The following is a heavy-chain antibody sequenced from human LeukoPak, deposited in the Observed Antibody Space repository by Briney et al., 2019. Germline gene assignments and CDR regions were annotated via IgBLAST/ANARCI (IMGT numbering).Heavy chain of an antibody. V-gene: IGHV5-51*01. D-gene: IGHD6-19*01. CDR1: GYSFTSYW. J-gene: IGHJ4*02. CDR3: ARRYLAEFIAVAGNGGIDYFDY. CDR2: IYPGDSDT. Sequence: GESLKISCKGSGYSFTSYWIGWVRQMPGKGLEWMGIIYPGDSDTRYSPSFQGQVTTSADKSISTAYLQWSSLKASDTAMYYCARRYLAEFIAVAGNGGIDYFDYWGQGTLVTVSS.